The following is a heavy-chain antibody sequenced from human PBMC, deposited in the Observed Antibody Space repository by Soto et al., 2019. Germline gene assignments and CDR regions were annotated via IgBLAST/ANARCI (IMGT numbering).Heavy chain of an antibody. Sequence: QVQLVQSGTEVKKPGASVKVSCKASGYTFSNYGISWVRQAPGQGLEWMGWISAYSGNTNYAQKLQGRVTMTTDTSTSTAYMELRRLTSDDTAVYYCARVPRRDGVYVLGWFDPWGQGTLVTVSS. CDR1: GYTFSNYG. D-gene: IGHD4-17*01. CDR3: ARVPRRDGVYVLGWFDP. V-gene: IGHV1-18*01. J-gene: IGHJ5*02. CDR2: ISAYSGNT.